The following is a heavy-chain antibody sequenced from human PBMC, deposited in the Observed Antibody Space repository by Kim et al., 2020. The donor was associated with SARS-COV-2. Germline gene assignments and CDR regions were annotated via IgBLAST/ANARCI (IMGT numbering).Heavy chain of an antibody. Sequence: TRRVTISVDTSKNQFSLELSSVTAADTAVYYCARGPLGHYYDSSGYSLDYWGQGTLVTVSS. D-gene: IGHD3-22*01. CDR3: ARGPLGHYYDSSGYSLDY. V-gene: IGHV4-59*09. J-gene: IGHJ4*02.